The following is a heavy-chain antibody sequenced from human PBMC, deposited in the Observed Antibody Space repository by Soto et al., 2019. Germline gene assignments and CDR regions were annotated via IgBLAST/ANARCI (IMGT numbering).Heavy chain of an antibody. CDR1: GYTLTELS. V-gene: IGHV1-24*01. Sequence: GASVKVSCKVSGYTLTELSMHWVRQAPGKGLEWMGGFDPEDGETIYAQKFQGRVTMTEDTSTDTAYMEPSSLRSEDTAVYYCARGSAGSCDTGWFDPWGQGTQVTVSS. J-gene: IGHJ5*02. CDR3: ARGSAGSCDTGWFDP. D-gene: IGHD2-15*01. CDR2: FDPEDGET.